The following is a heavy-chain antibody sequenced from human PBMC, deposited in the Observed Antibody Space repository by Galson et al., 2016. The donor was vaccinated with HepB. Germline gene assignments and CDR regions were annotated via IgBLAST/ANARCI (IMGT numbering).Heavy chain of an antibody. J-gene: IGHJ4*02. V-gene: IGHV3-30*04. D-gene: IGHD5-12*01. CDR3: AREWQAPFDY. Sequence: SLRLSCAASGFIFSSYAMHWVRQAPGKGLEWVSVISYNGDNKYYAESVKGRFTISRDNSKNMLYMQMNSLRAEDTAVYYRAREWQAPFDYWGLGTLVAVSS. CDR1: GFIFSSYA. CDR2: ISYNGDNK.